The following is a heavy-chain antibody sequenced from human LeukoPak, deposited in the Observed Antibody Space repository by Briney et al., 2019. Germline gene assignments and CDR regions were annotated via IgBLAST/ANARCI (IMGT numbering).Heavy chain of an antibody. CDR1: GYTFTGQY. J-gene: IGHJ6*02. D-gene: IGHD5/OR15-5a*01. CDR2: ITPHNGDT. Sequence: GASVKVSCKASGYTFTGQYIYWMRQAPGQGLEWMGRITPHNGDTNDAQRFQGRVTMTSDTSISTAFVELTRLRSDDTAVYYCARGAGPVSTPDYYFNGLDVWGQGTTVTVSS. CDR3: ARGAGPVSTPDYYFNGLDV. V-gene: IGHV1-2*06.